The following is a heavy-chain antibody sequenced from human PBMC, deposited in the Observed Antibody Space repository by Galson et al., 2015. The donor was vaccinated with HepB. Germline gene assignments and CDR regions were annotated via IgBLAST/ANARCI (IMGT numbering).Heavy chain of an antibody. V-gene: IGHV1-18*01. D-gene: IGHD2-15*01. CDR2: ISPYNGDT. CDR3: ARGGFVVVVAGTQNNWFDP. Sequence: SVKVSCKASGYTFSTYSITWVRQAPGQGLEWMGWISPYNGDTTYARKFQGRVTLTTDISTSTAYMELRSLRSDDTAVYYCARGGFVVVVAGTQNNWFDPWGQGALVSVS. CDR1: GYTFSTYS. J-gene: IGHJ5*02.